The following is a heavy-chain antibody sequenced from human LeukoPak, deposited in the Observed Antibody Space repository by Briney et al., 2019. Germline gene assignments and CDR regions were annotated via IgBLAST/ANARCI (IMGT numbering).Heavy chain of an antibody. CDR1: GFTFSTYT. Sequence: GGSLRLSYAASGFTFSTYTMNWVRQAPGRGLEWVSYISSSGSTIFYADSVKGRFTVSRDNAKNSLYLQMNSLRAEDTAVYYCARDSGNGGSIDYWGQGTLVTVSS. CDR2: ISSSGSTI. D-gene: IGHD2-15*01. CDR3: ARDSGNGGSIDY. J-gene: IGHJ4*02. V-gene: IGHV3-48*01.